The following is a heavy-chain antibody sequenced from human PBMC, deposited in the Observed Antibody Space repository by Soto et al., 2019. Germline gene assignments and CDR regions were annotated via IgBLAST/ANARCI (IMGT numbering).Heavy chain of an antibody. CDR2: IYYSGST. CDR1: GVSISIGGYY. J-gene: IGHJ6*02. CDR3: ARAPHYYDSSGYYYINYYYYGMDV. D-gene: IGHD3-22*01. V-gene: IGHV4-31*02. Sequence: TLSLTCTVSGVSISIGGYYWSLIRQHPGQGLEWIVYIYYSGSTYYNPSLKSRVTISVDTSKNQFSLKLSSVTAEDTAVYYCARAPHYYDSSGYYYINYYYYGMDVWGQGTTVTVSS.